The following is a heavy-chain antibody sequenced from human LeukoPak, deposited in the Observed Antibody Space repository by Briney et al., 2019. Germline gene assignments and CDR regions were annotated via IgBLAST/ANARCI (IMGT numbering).Heavy chain of an antibody. CDR2: ISGSGGST. D-gene: IGHD3-22*01. CDR3: AKDRSLTLPTFERSGYYYY. Sequence: PGGSLRLSCAASGFTFSSYAKSCVRQAPGKGLEWVSAISGSGGSTYYADSVKGRFTISRDNSNNTLYLQMNSLRAEDTALYYCAKDRSLTLPTFERSGYYYYWGQGTLVTVSS. J-gene: IGHJ4*02. CDR1: GFTFSSYA. V-gene: IGHV3-23*01.